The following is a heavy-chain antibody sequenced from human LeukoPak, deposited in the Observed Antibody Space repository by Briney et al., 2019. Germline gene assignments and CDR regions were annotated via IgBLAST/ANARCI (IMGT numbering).Heavy chain of an antibody. CDR1: GFTFHTYG. V-gene: IGHV3-30*18. J-gene: IGHJ3*02. CDR3: AKDTYYDFWTDAFDI. Sequence: PGRSLRLSCAASGFTFHTYGMHWVRQAPGKGLEWVAVISYDGSNKYYADSVKGRFTISRDNSKNTLYMQMNSLRAEDTAVYYCAKDTYYDFWTDAFDIWGQGTMVTVSS. D-gene: IGHD3-3*01. CDR2: ISYDGSNK.